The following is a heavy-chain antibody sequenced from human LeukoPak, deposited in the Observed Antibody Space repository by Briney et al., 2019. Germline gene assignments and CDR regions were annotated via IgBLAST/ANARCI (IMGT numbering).Heavy chain of an antibody. Sequence: SETLSLTCTVSGGSISSSSYYWGWIRQPPGKGLEWIGSIYYSGSTYYNPSLKSRVTISVDTSKNQFSLKLSSVTAADTAVYYCARDRVYYGILTGYYDPWGQGTLVTVSS. D-gene: IGHD3-9*01. J-gene: IGHJ5*02. CDR1: GGSISSSSYY. V-gene: IGHV4-39*07. CDR2: IYYSGST. CDR3: ARDRVYYGILTGYYDP.